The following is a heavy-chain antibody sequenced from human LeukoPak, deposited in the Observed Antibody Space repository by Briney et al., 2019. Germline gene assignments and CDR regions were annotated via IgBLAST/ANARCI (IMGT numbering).Heavy chain of an antibody. J-gene: IGHJ4*02. CDR1: GFTFSNYG. D-gene: IGHD3-10*01. CDR2: IWHDGSNK. Sequence: GRSLRLSCAASGFTFSNYGMHWVRQAPGKGLEWVAVIWHDGSNKYYADSVKGRFTISRDNSKNTLYLQMNSLRAEDTAVYYCAKHMVRGVIKPLYFDYWGQGTLVTVSS. CDR3: AKHMVRGVIKPLYFDY. V-gene: IGHV3-33*06.